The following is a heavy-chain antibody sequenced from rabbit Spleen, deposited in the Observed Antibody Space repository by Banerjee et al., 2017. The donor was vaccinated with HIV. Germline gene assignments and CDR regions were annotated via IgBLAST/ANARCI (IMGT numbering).Heavy chain of an antibody. Sequence: QSLEESGGDLVKPGASLTLTCTASEFSFSENVYINWVRQAPGKGLEWIASIYISSGSTYYASWAKGRFTISKTSSTTVTLQMTSLTAADTATYFCARGYTYSYVGVAHVTDYFNLWGPGTLVTVS. CDR3: ARGYTYSYVGVAHVTDYFNL. V-gene: IGHV1S40*01. D-gene: IGHD6-1*01. J-gene: IGHJ4*01. CDR1: EFSFSENVY. CDR2: IYISSGST.